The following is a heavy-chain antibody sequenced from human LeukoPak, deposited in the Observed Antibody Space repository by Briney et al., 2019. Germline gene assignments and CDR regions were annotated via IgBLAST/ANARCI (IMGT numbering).Heavy chain of an antibody. Sequence: SETLSLTCTVSGGSISSYYWSWIRQPPGKGLEWLAYVDYSGSTAYNPSLNDRVAISPDTSKNQFSLKLRSVTAADTAVYYCARLNGGNWGPGILVTVSS. CDR2: VDYSGST. V-gene: IGHV4-59*08. CDR1: GGSISSYY. CDR3: ARLNGGN. D-gene: IGHD4-23*01. J-gene: IGHJ1*01.